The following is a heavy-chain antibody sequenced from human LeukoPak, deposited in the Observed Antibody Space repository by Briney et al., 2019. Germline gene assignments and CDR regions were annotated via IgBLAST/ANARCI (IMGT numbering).Heavy chain of an antibody. J-gene: IGHJ6*03. CDR2: IYTSGST. D-gene: IGHD3-10*01. Sequence: SETLSLTCTVSGGSINSVPYYWTWIRQPAGKELEWIGRIYTSGSTNYNPSLKSRVTISLDTSKNQFSLKLSSVTAADTAAYYCARRGGIIRGVASYYYMDVWGKGTTVTISS. V-gene: IGHV4-61*02. CDR1: GGSINSVPYY. CDR3: ARRGGIIRGVASYYYMDV.